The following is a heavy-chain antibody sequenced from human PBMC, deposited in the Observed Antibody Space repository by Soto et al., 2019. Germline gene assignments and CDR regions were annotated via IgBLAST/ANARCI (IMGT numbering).Heavy chain of an antibody. D-gene: IGHD1-26*01. CDR2: ISYDGSNK. CDR1: GFSFSIYG. V-gene: IGHV3-30*18. Sequence: GGSLRLSCAASGFSFSIYGMYWVRQAPGKGLEWVAAISYDGSNKYYADSVKGRFTISRDNSKNTLFLQTNSLRAEDTAVYYCAKPYSGSPPKNFHSWGQGALVTVSS. CDR3: AKPYSGSPPKNFHS. J-gene: IGHJ4*02.